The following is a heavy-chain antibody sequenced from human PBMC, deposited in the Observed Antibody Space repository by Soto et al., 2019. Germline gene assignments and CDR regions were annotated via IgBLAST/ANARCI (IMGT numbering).Heavy chain of an antibody. CDR3: ASTFYGEKGWYFDL. V-gene: IGHV1-18*01. CDR2: ISAYNGNT. Sequence: QVQLVQSGAEVKKPGASVKVSCKASGYTFTSYGISWVRQAPGQGLEWMGWISAYNGNTNYAQKLQGRVTMTSDTSMSTAYMELRSMRSDDTVVYYCASTFYGEKGWYFDLWGRGTLVTVSS. D-gene: IGHD4-17*01. J-gene: IGHJ2*01. CDR1: GYTFTSYG.